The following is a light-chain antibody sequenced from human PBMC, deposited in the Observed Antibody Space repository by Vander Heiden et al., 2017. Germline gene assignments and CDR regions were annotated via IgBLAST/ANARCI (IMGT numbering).Light chain of an antibody. Sequence: DIQMTQSPSTLSASIGDRVTITCRASQSISSWLAWYQQKPGKAPKLLIYEASALESGVPSRFSGSGSGTEFTLTITSLQTDDFATCYCQQYDTYPLTFGGGTKVEIK. V-gene: IGKV1-5*03. CDR1: QSISSW. CDR2: EAS. J-gene: IGKJ4*01. CDR3: QQYDTYPLT.